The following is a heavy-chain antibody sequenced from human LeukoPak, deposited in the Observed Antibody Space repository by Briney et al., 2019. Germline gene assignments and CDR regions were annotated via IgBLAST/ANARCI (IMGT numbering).Heavy chain of an antibody. CDR3: ARDGALDY. V-gene: IGHV1-2*02. Sequence: ASVKVSCKASGGTFSSYAISWVRQAPGPGLEWMGWMNPESGDTKSAQKFQGRVTMTRDTSISTAYMELSRLTSDDTAVYYCARDGALDYWGQGTLVTVSS. J-gene: IGHJ4*02. CDR1: GGTFSSYA. D-gene: IGHD3-16*01. CDR2: MNPESGDT.